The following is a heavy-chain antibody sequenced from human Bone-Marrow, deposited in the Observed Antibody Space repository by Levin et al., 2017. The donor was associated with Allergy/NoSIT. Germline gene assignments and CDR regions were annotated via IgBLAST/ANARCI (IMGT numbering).Heavy chain of an antibody. V-gene: IGHV3-7*01. CDR3: ARDLEGDDFPVDY. J-gene: IGHJ4*02. Sequence: LSLTCAASGFPFSSYWMSWVRQAPGKGLEWVANIKQDGSEKYYVDSVKGRFTISRDNAKNSLYLQMNSLRAEDTAVYYCARDLEGDDFPVDYWGQGTLVTVSS. CDR2: IKQDGSEK. D-gene: IGHD2/OR15-2a*01. CDR1: GFPFSSYW.